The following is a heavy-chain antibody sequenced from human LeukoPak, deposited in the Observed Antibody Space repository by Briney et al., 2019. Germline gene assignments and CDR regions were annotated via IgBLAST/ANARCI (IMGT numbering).Heavy chain of an antibody. J-gene: IGHJ4*02. V-gene: IGHV3-23*01. CDR2: ISGSGGSR. CDR1: GFTFSS. CDR3: AQVQTDSGYYHPFDY. D-gene: IGHD3-22*01. Sequence: PGGSLRLSCAVSGFTFSSWVRQAPGKGLEWVSTISGSGGSRSYADSVKGRFTISRDNSKNTLYLQMNSLRAEDTAVYYCAQVQTDSGYYHPFDYWGQGTLLTLSS.